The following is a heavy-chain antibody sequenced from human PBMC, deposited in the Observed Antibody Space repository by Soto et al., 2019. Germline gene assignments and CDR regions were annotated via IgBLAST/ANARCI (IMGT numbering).Heavy chain of an antibody. D-gene: IGHD3-10*01. Sequence: QVQLVQSGAEVKKPGSSVKVSCKASGGTFSSYSISWVRQAPGQGLEWMGRILPILGIANYAQKFQGRVTITADKSTSTAYMELSSLRSEDTAVYYCASSSRVLLDYWGQGTLVTISS. CDR2: ILPILGIA. J-gene: IGHJ4*02. V-gene: IGHV1-69*02. CDR3: ASSSRVLLDY. CDR1: GGTFSSYS.